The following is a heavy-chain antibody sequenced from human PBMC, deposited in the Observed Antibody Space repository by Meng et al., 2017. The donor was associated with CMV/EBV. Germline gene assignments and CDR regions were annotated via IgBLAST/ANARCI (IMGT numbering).Heavy chain of an antibody. D-gene: IGHD3-22*01. CDR3: TRSLIDSFTPDFDY. Sequence: QGQPLQSGGEATTPGASVNVSCKASGYSFIGNYIHWVRQAPGQGLEWMGRINPNSAGTNYVEKFQRRVTTTRDTSNNIVYMELTRLTSDDTAVYYCTRSLIDSFTPDFDYWGQGTLVTVSS. CDR2: INPNSAGT. V-gene: IGHV1-2*06. CDR1: GYSFIGNY. J-gene: IGHJ4*02.